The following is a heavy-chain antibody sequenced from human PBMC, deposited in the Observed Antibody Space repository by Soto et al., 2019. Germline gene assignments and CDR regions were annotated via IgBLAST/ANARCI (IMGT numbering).Heavy chain of an antibody. J-gene: IGHJ5*02. CDR3: ARVDSSGWYGGHYNWFDP. CDR2: TYYRSKWYN. CDR1: GDSVSSNSAA. V-gene: IGHV6-1*01. Sequence: SQTLSLTCAISGDSVSSNSAAWNWIRQSPSRGLEWLGRTYYRSKWYNDYAVSVKSRITINPDTSKNQFSLQLNSVTPEDTAVYYCARVDSSGWYGGHYNWFDPWGQGTLVTVSS. D-gene: IGHD6-19*01.